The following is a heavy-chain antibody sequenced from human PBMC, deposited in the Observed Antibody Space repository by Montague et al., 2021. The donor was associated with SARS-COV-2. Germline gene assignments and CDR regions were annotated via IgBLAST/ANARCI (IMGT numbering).Heavy chain of an antibody. D-gene: IGHD1-26*01. CDR2: TYYRSRWSN. Sequence: CAISGGSVSSNSATWHWIRQSPSRGLEWLGRTYYRSRWSNDYAVSVRSRIIINPDTSTNQFSLQLSSVTPEDTAVYFCAGERWAVGASFDYWGQGTLVTVSS. J-gene: IGHJ4*02. CDR3: AGERWAVGASFDY. CDR1: GGSVSSNSAT. V-gene: IGHV6-1*01.